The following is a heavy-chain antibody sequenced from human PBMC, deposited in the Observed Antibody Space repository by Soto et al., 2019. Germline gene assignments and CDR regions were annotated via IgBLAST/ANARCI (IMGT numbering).Heavy chain of an antibody. CDR3: ARDQSIFYGMDV. J-gene: IGHJ6*02. D-gene: IGHD3-9*01. CDR2: ISSSSSYI. V-gene: IGHV3-21*01. Sequence: GGSLRLSCAASGFTFSSYSMNWVRQAPGKGLEWVSSISSSSSYIYYADSVKGRFTISRDNAKNSLYLQMNSLRAEDTAVYYCARDQSIFYGMDVWGQGTTVTVSS. CDR1: GFTFSSYS.